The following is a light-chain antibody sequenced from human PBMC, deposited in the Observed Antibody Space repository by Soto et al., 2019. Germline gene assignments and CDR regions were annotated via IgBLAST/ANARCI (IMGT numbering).Light chain of an antibody. V-gene: IGKV3-15*01. Sequence: ETVMTQSPATLSVSPGERATLSCWASQSVNSNLAWYQQKLGQAPRVLGASTRATGIPARFSGSGSETEFILTISSLQSEDFAVYYCQQYNDNWPTFGQGTKVDIK. CDR3: QQYNDNWPT. CDR2: GAS. J-gene: IGKJ1*01. CDR1: QSVNSN.